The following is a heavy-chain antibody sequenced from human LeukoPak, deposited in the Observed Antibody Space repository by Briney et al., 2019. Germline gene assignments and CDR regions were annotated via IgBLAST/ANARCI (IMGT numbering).Heavy chain of an antibody. CDR2: IYHSGST. J-gene: IGHJ4*02. CDR3: ARVGYFSEGYYFDY. D-gene: IGHD3-3*01. Sequence: SETLSLTCAVSGGSISSGGYSWSWIRQPPGKGLEWIGYIYHSGSTYYNPSLKSRVTISVDRSKNQFSLKLSSVTAADTAVYYCARVGYFSEGYYFDYWGQGTLVTVSS. CDR1: GGSISSGGYS. V-gene: IGHV4-30-2*01.